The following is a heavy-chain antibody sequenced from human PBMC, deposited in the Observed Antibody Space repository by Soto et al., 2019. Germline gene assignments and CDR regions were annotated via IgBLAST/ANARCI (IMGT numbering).Heavy chain of an antibody. V-gene: IGHV3-23*01. Sequence: EVQLLESGGGLVQPGGSLRLSCATSGFTFRSYAMIWGRQAPGEGLEWVSAISGSGGSTYYADSVKGRFTISSDNSKNTLYLQMNSLRAEDTDVYYCAKGTAYFSALSRFDYWGQGTLVTVSS. CDR3: AKGTAYFSALSRFDY. CDR2: ISGSGGST. CDR1: GFTFRSYA. J-gene: IGHJ4*02. D-gene: IGHD3-9*01.